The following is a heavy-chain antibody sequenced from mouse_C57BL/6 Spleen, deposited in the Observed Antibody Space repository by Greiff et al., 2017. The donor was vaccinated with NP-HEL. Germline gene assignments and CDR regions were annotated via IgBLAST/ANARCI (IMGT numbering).Heavy chain of an antibody. CDR2: ISSGSSTI. CDR1: GFTFSDYG. CDR3: ASLDGYFF. J-gene: IGHJ4*01. D-gene: IGHD2-3*01. V-gene: IGHV5-17*01. Sequence: EVRLQESGGGLVKPGGSLKLSCAASGFTFSDYGMHWVRQAPEKGLEWVAYISSGSSTIYYADTVKGRFTISRDNAKNTLFLQMTSLRSEDTAMYYCASLDGYFFWGQGTSVTVSS.